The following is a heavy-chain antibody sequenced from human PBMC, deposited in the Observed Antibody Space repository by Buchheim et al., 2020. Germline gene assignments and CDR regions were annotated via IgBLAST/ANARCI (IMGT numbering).Heavy chain of an antibody. CDR1: GFTFSSYW. CDR3: ARGTTTVAGTH. J-gene: IGHJ4*02. Sequence: EVQLVESGGGLVQPGGSLRLSCAASGFTFSSYWMHWVRQAPGKGLEWVASISGSSNYIYHADSVTGRFAVSRDNAKKSLYLQMTSLRVEDTAVYYCARGTTTVAGTHWGQGTL. CDR2: ISGSSNYI. V-gene: IGHV3-21*01. D-gene: IGHD4-23*01.